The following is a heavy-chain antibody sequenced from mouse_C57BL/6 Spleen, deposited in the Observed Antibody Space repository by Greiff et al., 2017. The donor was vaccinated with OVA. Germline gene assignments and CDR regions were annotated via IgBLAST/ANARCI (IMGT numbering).Heavy chain of an antibody. CDR3: ARSLYGSSLFAY. Sequence: QVQLQQSGAELVKPGASVKISCKASGYAFSSYWMNWVKQRPGKGLEWIGQIYPGDGDTNYNGKFKGKATLTADKSSSTAYMQLSSLTSEDSAVYFCARSLYGSSLFAYWGQGTLVTVSA. V-gene: IGHV1-80*01. CDR1: GYAFSSYW. J-gene: IGHJ3*01. CDR2: IYPGDGDT. D-gene: IGHD1-1*01.